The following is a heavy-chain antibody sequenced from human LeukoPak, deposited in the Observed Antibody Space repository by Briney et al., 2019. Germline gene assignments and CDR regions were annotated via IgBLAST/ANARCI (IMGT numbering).Heavy chain of an antibody. CDR3: ASSEGGIFDY. D-gene: IGHD3-16*01. Sequence: PGGSLRLSCAASGFTFSSYEMNWVRQAPGKGLEWVSYISSSGSTIYYADSVKGRFTISRDNAKNSLYLQMNSLRAEDTAVYYCASSEGGIFDYWGQGTLVTVSS. CDR2: ISSSGSTI. CDR1: GFTFSSYE. J-gene: IGHJ4*02. V-gene: IGHV3-48*03.